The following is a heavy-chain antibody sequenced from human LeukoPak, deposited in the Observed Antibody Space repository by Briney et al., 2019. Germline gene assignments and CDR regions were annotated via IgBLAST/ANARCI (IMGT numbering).Heavy chain of an antibody. CDR3: ARSPRSGSYYRFDY. Sequence: GGSLRLSCAASGFTFSSYSMNWVRQAPGKGLEWVSSISSSSSYIYYADSVKGRFTISRDNAKNSLCLQINSLRAEDTAVYYCARSPRSGSYYRFDYWGQGTLVTVSS. D-gene: IGHD3-10*01. CDR2: ISSSSSYI. J-gene: IGHJ4*02. V-gene: IGHV3-21*04. CDR1: GFTFSSYS.